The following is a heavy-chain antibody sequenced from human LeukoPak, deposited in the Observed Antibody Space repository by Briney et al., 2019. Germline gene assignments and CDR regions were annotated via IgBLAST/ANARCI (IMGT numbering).Heavy chain of an antibody. CDR2: IYYSGST. V-gene: IGHV4-59*01. Sequence: SETLSLTCTVSGGSISSYYWSWIRQPPGKGPEWIGYIYYSGSTNYNPSLKSRVTISVDTSKNQFSLKLSSVTAADTAVYYCARAPLTGTPGYFDYWGQGTLVTVSS. CDR1: GGSISSYY. D-gene: IGHD1-20*01. CDR3: ARAPLTGTPGYFDY. J-gene: IGHJ4*02.